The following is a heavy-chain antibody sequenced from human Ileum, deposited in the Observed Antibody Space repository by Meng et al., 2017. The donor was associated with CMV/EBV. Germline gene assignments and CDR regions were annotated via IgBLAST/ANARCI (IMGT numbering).Heavy chain of an antibody. CDR2: ISGSCGAT. Sequence: GESLKISCAASGITFKNYVMSWVRQDPVKGLVCVSRISGSCGATYYADSVKGRFTISRDNSKNTLYLQMNSLRADDTAMYYCAKDRDSGYSSGWSHFDYWGQGILVTVSS. CDR1: GITFKNYV. CDR3: AKDRDSGYSSGWSHFDY. D-gene: IGHD6-25*01. V-gene: IGHV3-23*01. J-gene: IGHJ4*02.